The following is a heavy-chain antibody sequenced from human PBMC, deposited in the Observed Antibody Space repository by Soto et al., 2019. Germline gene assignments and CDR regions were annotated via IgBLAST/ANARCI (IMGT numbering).Heavy chain of an antibody. Sequence: QVQLQESGPGLVKPSETLSLTCTVSGGSISSYYWSWIRQPPGKGLEWIGYIYYSGSTKYNPSLKSRVTISVDTSKNQFSLKLSSVTAADTAVYYCARDSGGWRGYSYGFSYYYMDVWGKGTTVTVSS. CDR3: ARDSGGWRGYSYGFSYYYMDV. J-gene: IGHJ6*03. D-gene: IGHD5-18*01. V-gene: IGHV4-59*01. CDR1: GGSISSYY. CDR2: IYYSGST.